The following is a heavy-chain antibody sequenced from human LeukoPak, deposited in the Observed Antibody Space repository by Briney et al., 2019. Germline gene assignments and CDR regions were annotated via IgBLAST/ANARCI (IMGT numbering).Heavy chain of an antibody. Sequence: QTGGSPTLSCAASGFTFDDYAMHWVRQAPGKGLEWVSGISWNSGSIGYADSVKGRFTISRDNAKNSLYLQMNSLRAEDTALYYCAKGGTTVVTPNDAFDIWGQGTMVTVSS. CDR1: GFTFDDYA. CDR3: AKGGTTVVTPNDAFDI. J-gene: IGHJ3*02. V-gene: IGHV3-9*01. CDR2: ISWNSGSI. D-gene: IGHD4-23*01.